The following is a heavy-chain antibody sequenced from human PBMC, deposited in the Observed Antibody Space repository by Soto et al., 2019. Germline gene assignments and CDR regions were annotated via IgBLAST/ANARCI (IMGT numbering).Heavy chain of an antibody. Sequence: GGSLLPSSAASGCPFTDYAIRWVRPATGKGLEWVSAISGSGRNTYCADSAKGRFTISRDNSKSTVYLQVTRLRAEDTAVYYCTKEGHLGGYNSDQLYYFDYWGQGALVTVSA. CDR2: ISGSGRNT. CDR1: GCPFTDYA. J-gene: IGHJ4*02. D-gene: IGHD5-12*01. CDR3: TKEGHLGGYNSDQLYYFDY. V-gene: IGHV3-23*01.